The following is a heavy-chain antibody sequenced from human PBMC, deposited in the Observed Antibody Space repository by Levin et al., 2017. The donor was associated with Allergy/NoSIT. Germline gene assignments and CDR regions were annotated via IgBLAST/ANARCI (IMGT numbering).Heavy chain of an antibody. D-gene: IGHD6-13*01. CDR2: ISSSSSYI. J-gene: IGHJ4*02. Sequence: GGSLRLSCAASGFTFSSYSMNWVRQAPGKGLEWVSSISSSSSYIYYADSVKGRFTISRDNAKNSLYLQMNSLRAEDTAVYYCARDGRTGYSSSWLDYWGQGTLVTVSS. CDR1: GFTFSSYS. V-gene: IGHV3-21*01. CDR3: ARDGRTGYSSSWLDY.